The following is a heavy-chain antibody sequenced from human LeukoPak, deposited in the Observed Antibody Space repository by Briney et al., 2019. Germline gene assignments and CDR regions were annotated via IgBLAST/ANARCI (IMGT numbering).Heavy chain of an antibody. Sequence: PSETLSLTCAVYGGSFSGYYWSWIRQPPGKGLEWIGEINHSGSTNYNPSLKSRVTISVDTSKNQFSLKLSSVTAADTAVYYCARDSGYDNYFDYWGQGTLVTVSS. CDR2: INHSGST. CDR3: ARDSGYDNYFDY. V-gene: IGHV4-34*01. J-gene: IGHJ4*02. D-gene: IGHD5-12*01. CDR1: GGSFSGYY.